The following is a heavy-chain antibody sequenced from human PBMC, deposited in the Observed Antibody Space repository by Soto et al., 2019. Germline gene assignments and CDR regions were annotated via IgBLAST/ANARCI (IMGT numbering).Heavy chain of an antibody. V-gene: IGHV4-59*01. CDR1: GGSISSYY. J-gene: IGHJ5*02. CDR2: VSSTGST. Sequence: PSETLSLTCTVSGGSISSYYWSWIRQPPGKGLEWIGYVSSTGSTNYNPSLKSRLTMSLDTSTNEVSLSRTSVTAADAAVYFCARFSPPRKSYDSNPGWFDPWGQGIMVTVSS. D-gene: IGHD3-22*01. CDR3: ARFSPPRKSYDSNPGWFDP.